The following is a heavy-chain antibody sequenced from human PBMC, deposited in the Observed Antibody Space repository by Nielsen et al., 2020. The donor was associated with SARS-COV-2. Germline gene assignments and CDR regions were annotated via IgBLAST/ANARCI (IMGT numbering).Heavy chain of an antibody. D-gene: IGHD3-22*01. J-gene: IGHJ4*02. CDR3: ARLWDDGYYFDTGPYDY. Sequence: GGSLRLPCAGSGFTFSSYYLNWVRQAPGKGLMWVSRINTDGSRTAYADSVKGRFTISRDNAKNTLYLQMNSLRAEDTAVYYCARLWDDGYYFDTGPYDYWGQGTLVTVSS. CDR1: GFTFSSYY. CDR2: INTDGSRT. V-gene: IGHV3-74*01.